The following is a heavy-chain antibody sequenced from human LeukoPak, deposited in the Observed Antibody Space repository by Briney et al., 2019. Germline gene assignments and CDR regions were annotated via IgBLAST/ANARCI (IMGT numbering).Heavy chain of an antibody. Sequence: SETLSLTCTVSGGSISSYYWSWIRQPPGKGLEWIGYIYYSGSTNYNPSLKRRVTISVDTSKNQFSLKLSSVTAADTAVYYCARHVTSDYYGSPYGMDVWGQGTTVTVSS. J-gene: IGHJ6*02. D-gene: IGHD3-10*01. V-gene: IGHV4-59*08. CDR2: IYYSGST. CDR3: ARHVTSDYYGSPYGMDV. CDR1: GGSISSYY.